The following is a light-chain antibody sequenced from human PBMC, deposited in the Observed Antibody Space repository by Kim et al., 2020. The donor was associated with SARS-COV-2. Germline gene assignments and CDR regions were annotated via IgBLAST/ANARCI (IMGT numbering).Light chain of an antibody. V-gene: IGLV1-47*02. CDR2: SNN. Sequence: GQRVTISCAGSSSNIGSNRVSWYQQLPGPAPKLLICSNNQRPSGVPDRFSGSKSGTSASLAISGLRSEDEADYYCAAWDDSLRAFVFGTGTKVTVL. CDR1: SSNIGSNR. CDR3: AAWDDSLRAFV. J-gene: IGLJ1*01.